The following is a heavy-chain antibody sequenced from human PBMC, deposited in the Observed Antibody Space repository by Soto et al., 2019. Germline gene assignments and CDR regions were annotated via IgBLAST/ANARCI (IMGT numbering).Heavy chain of an antibody. CDR2: IYYSGST. D-gene: IGHD4-17*01. CDR3: ARIEDDYGDYYDAFDI. J-gene: IGHJ3*02. Sequence: PQDLPLTCTVSGRSTITAFYYWSWIPQHPGKGLEWIGYIYYSGSTYYNPSLKSRVTISVDTSKNQFSLKLSSVTAADTAVYYCARIEDDYGDYYDAFDIWGQGTMVS. CDR1: GRSTITAFYY. V-gene: IGHV4-31*03.